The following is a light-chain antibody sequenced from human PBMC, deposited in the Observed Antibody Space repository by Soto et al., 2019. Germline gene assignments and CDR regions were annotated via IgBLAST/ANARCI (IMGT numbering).Light chain of an antibody. CDR1: SSNIGAGYD. V-gene: IGLV1-40*01. CDR3: QSYDSSLSGSI. Sequence: QSVLTQPPSVSGAPGQRVTISCTGSSSNIGAGYDVHWYQQLPGTAPKLLIYGNSNRPSGVPDRFSCSKSGTSASLAITGRKAENEADYHCQSYDSSLSGSIFGGGTKLTVL. CDR2: GNS. J-gene: IGLJ2*01.